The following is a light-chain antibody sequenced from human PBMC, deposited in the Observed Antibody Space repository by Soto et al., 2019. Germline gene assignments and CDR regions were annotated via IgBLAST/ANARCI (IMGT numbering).Light chain of an antibody. CDR2: AAS. CDR1: QFISRY. J-gene: IGKJ2*01. CDR3: QHSDSSHRYT. V-gene: IGKV1-39*01. Sequence: DIQMTQSPSSLSASVGDRVTITCRASQFISRYLNWYQQKPGTAPKLLIYAASSLQSGVPSRFSGNGSGTDFTLTISSLQSEDFATYYCQHSDSSHRYTFGQGTKVEIK.